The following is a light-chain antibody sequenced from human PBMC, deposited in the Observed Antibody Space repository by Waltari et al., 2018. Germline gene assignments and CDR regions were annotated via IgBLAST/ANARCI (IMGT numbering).Light chain of an antibody. CDR3: QNYNDSPFP. Sequence: TQSPATLSLSPGERANLSCRASQSVRRFLAWYQQKPGQAPRLLGYGASSRATGIPCRFSGIGSGTEFTLIISTLEPEDFAVSYCQNYNDSPFPFGPWTHLDIK. CDR2: GAS. J-gene: IGKJ3*01. V-gene: IGKV3D-15*01. CDR1: QSVRRF.